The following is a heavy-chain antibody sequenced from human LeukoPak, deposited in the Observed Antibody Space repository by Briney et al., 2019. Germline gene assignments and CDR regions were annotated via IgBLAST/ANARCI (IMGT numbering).Heavy chain of an antibody. CDR1: GGSIRSSNYY. Sequence: SETLSLTCTVSGGSIRSSNYYWGWIRQPPGKGLEWIGTIYYSGNTYYNPSLKSRVTISVDTSKNQFSLKLSSVTVADTAVYYCARHNALRYFDWRIYWGRGILVTVSS. CDR2: IYYSGNT. CDR3: ARHNALRYFDWRIY. J-gene: IGHJ4*02. D-gene: IGHD3-9*01. V-gene: IGHV4-39*01.